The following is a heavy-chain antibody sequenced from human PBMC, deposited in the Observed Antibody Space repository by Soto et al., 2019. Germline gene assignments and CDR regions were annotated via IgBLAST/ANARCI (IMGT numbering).Heavy chain of an antibody. V-gene: IGHV1-69*13. CDR1: GGTFNNYP. CDR3: ARGRGYSGDDHYYYFDMDV. J-gene: IGHJ6*02. Sequence: SVKVSCKASGGTFNNYPITWVRQAPGEGLEWMGGSIPIFGTANYAQKFQGRVTISVDESTSTAYMELSSLRSEDTAVYYCARGRGYSGDDHYYYFDMDVWGQETTVTVSS. CDR2: SIPIFGTA. D-gene: IGHD5-12*01.